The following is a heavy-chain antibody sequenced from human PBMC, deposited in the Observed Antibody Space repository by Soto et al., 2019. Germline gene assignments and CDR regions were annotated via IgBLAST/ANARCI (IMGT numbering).Heavy chain of an antibody. V-gene: IGHV3-23*01. CDR1: GFTFSSYA. D-gene: IGHD4-17*01. CDR3: ANDGDPDYYYGMDG. Sequence: GGSLRLSCAASGFTFSSYAMSWVRQAPGKGLEWVSAISGSGGSTYYADSVKGRFTISRDNSRNTLYLQMNSLRAEDTAVYYCANDGDPDYYYGMDGWGQGTTVTVSS. CDR2: ISGSGGST. J-gene: IGHJ6*02.